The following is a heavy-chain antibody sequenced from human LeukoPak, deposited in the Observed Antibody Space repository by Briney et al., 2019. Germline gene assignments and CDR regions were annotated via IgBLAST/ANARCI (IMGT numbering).Heavy chain of an antibody. CDR3: ATALARVGATGDY. Sequence: GGSLRLSCAASGFTFSSYAMSWVRQAPGKGLEWVSASSGSGGSTYYADSVKGRFTISRDNSKNTLYLQMNSLRAEDTAVYYCATALARVGATGDYWGQGTLVTVSS. CDR2: SSGSGGST. V-gene: IGHV3-23*01. CDR1: GFTFSSYA. J-gene: IGHJ4*02. D-gene: IGHD1-26*01.